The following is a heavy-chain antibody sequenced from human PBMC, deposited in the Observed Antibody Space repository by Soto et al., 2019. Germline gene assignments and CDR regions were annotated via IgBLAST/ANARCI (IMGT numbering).Heavy chain of an antibody. CDR3: ARDPHPYSSTYTFDY. D-gene: IGHD6-13*01. J-gene: IGHJ4*02. CDR1: GFTFSSYS. CDR2: ISSSSSYI. Sequence: GGSLRLSCAASGFTFSSYSMNWVRQAPGKGLEWVSSISSSSSYIYYADSVKGRFTISRDNAKNSLYLQMNSLRAEDTAVYYCARDPHPYSSTYTFDYWGQGTLVTVSS. V-gene: IGHV3-21*01.